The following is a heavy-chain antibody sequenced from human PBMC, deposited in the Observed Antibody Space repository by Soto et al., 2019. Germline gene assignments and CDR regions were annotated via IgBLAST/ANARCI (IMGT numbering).Heavy chain of an antibody. D-gene: IGHD3-22*01. Sequence: SVKVSCKASGGTFSSYAISWVLQAPGQGLEWMGGIIPIFGTANYAQKFQGRVTITADESTSTAYMELSSLRSEDTAVYYCARHYEYYYDSTHYGMDVWGQGTTVTVSS. V-gene: IGHV1-69*13. CDR1: GGTFSSYA. CDR3: ARHYEYYYDSTHYGMDV. CDR2: IIPIFGTA. J-gene: IGHJ6*02.